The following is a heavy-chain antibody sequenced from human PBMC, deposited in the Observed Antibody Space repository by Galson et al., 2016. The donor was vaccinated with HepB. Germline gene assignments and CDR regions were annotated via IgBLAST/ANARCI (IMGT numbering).Heavy chain of an antibody. CDR1: GGTFSKCL. CDR2: INPISGTT. J-gene: IGHJ6*02. V-gene: IGHV1-69*06. CDR3: ARGRYETLTGYSEVVNDAMDV. Sequence: SVKVSCKASGGTFSKCLVAWVRQAPGQGLEWMGGINPISGTTHYAQKFQGRVTISADKSTSTVYIEVNNLRYEDTAVYFCARGRYETLTGYSEVVNDAMDVWGQGTSVTVSS. D-gene: IGHD3-9*01.